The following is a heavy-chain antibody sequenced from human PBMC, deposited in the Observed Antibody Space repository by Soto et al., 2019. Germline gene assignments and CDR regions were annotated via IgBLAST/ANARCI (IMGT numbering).Heavy chain of an antibody. J-gene: IGHJ4*02. D-gene: IGHD1-26*01. V-gene: IGHV1-2*02. CDR3: ARDAELPLDY. CDR2: XNXXXXXT. Sequence: ASVKVSCKASGYTFTGYYMHLVRQAPGQGLEXXGXXNXXXXXTXXAQKFQGRVTMTRDTSISTAYMELSRLRSDDTAVYYCARDAELPLDYWGQGTLVTVSS. CDR1: GYTFTGYY.